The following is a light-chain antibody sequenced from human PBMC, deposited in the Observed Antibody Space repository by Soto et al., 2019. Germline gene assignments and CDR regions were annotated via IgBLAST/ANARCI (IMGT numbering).Light chain of an antibody. J-gene: IGKJ4*01. Sequence: EIVLTQSPGTLSLSPGERASLSCRASQSVSSIYLAWYQQKPGQAPRLLIYGASSRATGIPDRFSGRGSGTDFPLTISSLEPEDFAVYYCQQYGSSALTFGGGTKVEMK. CDR3: QQYGSSALT. CDR2: GAS. V-gene: IGKV3-20*01. CDR1: QSVSSIY.